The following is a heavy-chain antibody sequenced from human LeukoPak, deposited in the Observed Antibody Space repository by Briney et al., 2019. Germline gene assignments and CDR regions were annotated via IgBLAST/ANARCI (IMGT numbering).Heavy chain of an antibody. J-gene: IGHJ4*02. Sequence: PGGSLTLSCALSGFTLSDYYMSWIRHAPGKGLEWASYISSSGSTKYYADFVKGRFNISRDNAKNSYLQMNSLRAEDTAVYYCARDGHAYGRGSPHYWGQGTVVTVSS. V-gene: IGHV3-11*01. CDR3: ARDGHAYGRGSPHY. D-gene: IGHD3-10*01. CDR1: GFTLSDYY. CDR2: ISSSGSTK.